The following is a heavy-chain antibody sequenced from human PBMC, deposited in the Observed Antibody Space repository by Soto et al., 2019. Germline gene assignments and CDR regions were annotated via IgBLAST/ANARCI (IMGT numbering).Heavy chain of an antibody. CDR1: GGSINSDGYY. CDR2: IYYSGTT. J-gene: IGHJ4*02. CDR3: ARDRGLRLDFAH. D-gene: IGHD4-17*01. Sequence: QVQLQESGPGLVKPSQTLSLTCTVSGGSINSDGYYWSWSRQHPGKGLEFIGYIYYSGTTYYNPSLRGRVSISIDTSKNQFSMKLSSVTAADTAVYYCARDRGLRLDFAHWGQGTLATVPS. V-gene: IGHV4-31*03.